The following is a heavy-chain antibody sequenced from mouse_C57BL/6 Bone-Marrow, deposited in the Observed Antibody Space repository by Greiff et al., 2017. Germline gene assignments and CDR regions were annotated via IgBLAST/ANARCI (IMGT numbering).Heavy chain of an antibody. CDR3: GRDCPWFAY. CDR1: GFTFSDYG. V-gene: IGHV5-17*01. J-gene: IGHJ3*01. CDR2: ISSGSSTI. Sequence: EVKVEESGGGLVKPGGSLKLSCAASGFTFSDYGMHWVRQAPEKGLEWVAYISSGSSTIYYADTVKGRFTISRDNAKNTLFLQMTSLRSEDTAMYYCGRDCPWFAYWGQGTLVTVSA.